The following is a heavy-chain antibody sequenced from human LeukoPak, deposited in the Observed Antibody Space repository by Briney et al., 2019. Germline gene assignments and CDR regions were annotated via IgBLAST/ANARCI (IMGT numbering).Heavy chain of an antibody. J-gene: IGHJ4*02. CDR2: IYYSGST. CDR1: GGSISSGGYY. CDR3: ARARSDFWSGPGTFDY. D-gene: IGHD3-3*01. V-gene: IGHV4-31*03. Sequence: TLSLTCTVSGGSISSGGYYWSWIRQHPGKGLEWIGYIYYSGSTYYNPSLKSRVTISVDTSKNQFSLKLSSVTAADTAVYYCARARSDFWSGPGTFDYWGQGTLVTVSS.